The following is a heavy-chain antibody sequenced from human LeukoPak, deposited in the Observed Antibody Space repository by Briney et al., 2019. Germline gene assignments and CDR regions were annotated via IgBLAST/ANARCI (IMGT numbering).Heavy chain of an antibody. Sequence: PSETLSLTCTVSGGSISSSSYYWGWIRPPPGKGLEWIGSIYYSGSTYYNPSLKSRVTISVDTSKNQFSLKLSSVTAADTAVYYCARVGWAVGTFDYWGQGTLVTVSS. CDR3: ARVGWAVGTFDY. CDR2: IYYSGST. V-gene: IGHV4-39*01. D-gene: IGHD6-13*01. J-gene: IGHJ4*02. CDR1: GGSISSSSYY.